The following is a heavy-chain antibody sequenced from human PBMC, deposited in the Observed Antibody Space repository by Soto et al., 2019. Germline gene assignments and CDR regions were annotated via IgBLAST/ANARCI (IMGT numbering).Heavy chain of an antibody. CDR1: GFTFSSYG. V-gene: IGHV3-30*18. Sequence: QVHLEESGGGVVQPGRSLRLSCAASGFTFSSYGMHWVRQAPGKGLEWVAVISYDGNHKYYEDSVKGRFTISRDNSKNTLYLQMNSLRAEDTAVYYCAKEVGVYAPTISVGDAFDIWGQGTMVTVSS. CDR2: ISYDGNHK. CDR3: AKEVGVYAPTISVGDAFDI. D-gene: IGHD2-8*01. J-gene: IGHJ3*02.